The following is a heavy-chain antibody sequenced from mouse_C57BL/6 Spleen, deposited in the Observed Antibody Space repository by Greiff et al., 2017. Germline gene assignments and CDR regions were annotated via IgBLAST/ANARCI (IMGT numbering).Heavy chain of an antibody. D-gene: IGHD1-1*01. CDR3: TRCYYGTPWFAY. CDR2: IYPGNSDT. CDR1: GYTFTSYW. J-gene: IGHJ3*01. Sequence: VQLQQSGTVLARPGASVKMSCKTSGYTFTSYWMHWVKQRPGQGLEWLGAIYPGNSDTSYNQKFKGKAKLTAVTSASTAYMELSSLTNEDSAVYYCTRCYYGTPWFAYWGQGTLITVSA. V-gene: IGHV1-5*01.